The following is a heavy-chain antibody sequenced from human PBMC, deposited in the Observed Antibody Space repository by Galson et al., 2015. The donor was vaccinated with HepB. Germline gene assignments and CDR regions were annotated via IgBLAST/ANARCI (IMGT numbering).Heavy chain of an antibody. J-gene: IGHJ5*02. CDR1: GFTFSNYV. CDR3: ARHLVPTASLFEYNWFDP. Sequence: SLRLSYAASGFTFSNYVMSWVRQAPGKGLEWVSVISGSGDNTYYADSVKGRFTISRDNSKNILYLQMNSLRAEDTAVYYCARHLVPTASLFEYNWFDPWGQGTLVTVSS. CDR2: ISGSGDNT. V-gene: IGHV3-23*01. D-gene: IGHD2-2*01.